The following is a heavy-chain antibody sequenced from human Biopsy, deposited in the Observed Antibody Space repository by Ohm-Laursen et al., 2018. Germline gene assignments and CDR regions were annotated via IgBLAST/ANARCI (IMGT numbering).Heavy chain of an antibody. CDR3: ARDGVGSYHDY. CDR1: GFTFNVYS. V-gene: IGHV3-48*04. J-gene: IGHJ4*02. D-gene: IGHD3-16*02. CDR2: VSGSGTTI. Sequence: SLRLSCAASGFTFNVYSIVWVHQAPGKGLEWLSYVSGSGTTIFYADSVKGRFTVSRDNAKNSLYLQMNSLTVEDTAVYYCARDGVGSYHDYWGQGTLVTVSS.